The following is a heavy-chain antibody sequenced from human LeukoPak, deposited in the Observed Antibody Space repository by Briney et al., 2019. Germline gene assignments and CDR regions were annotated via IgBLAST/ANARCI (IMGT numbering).Heavy chain of an antibody. J-gene: IGHJ3*02. CDR3: ARDAEPSTILRFLEGGVVDI. CDR1: GYTFTSYY. CDR2: INPSGGST. Sequence: ASVKVSCKASGYTFTSYYMHWVRQAPGQGLEWMGIINPSGGSTSYAQKFQGRVTMTRDTSTSTVYMELSSLRSEDTAVYYCARDAEPSTILRFLEGGVVDIWGQGTMVTVSS. V-gene: IGHV1-46*01. D-gene: IGHD3-3*01.